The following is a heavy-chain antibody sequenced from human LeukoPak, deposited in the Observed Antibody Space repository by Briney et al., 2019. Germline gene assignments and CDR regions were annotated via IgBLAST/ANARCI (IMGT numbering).Heavy chain of an antibody. CDR2: ISYDGSNK. J-gene: IGHJ4*02. Sequence: GGSLRLSCAASGFTFSSYAMYWVRQAPGKGLEWVAVISYDGSNKYYADSVKGRFTISRDNSKNTLYLQMNSLRAEDTAVYYCARDRDYGDPTGAFDYWGQGTLVTVSS. CDR3: ARDRDYGDPTGAFDY. D-gene: IGHD4-17*01. V-gene: IGHV3-30-3*01. CDR1: GFTFSSYA.